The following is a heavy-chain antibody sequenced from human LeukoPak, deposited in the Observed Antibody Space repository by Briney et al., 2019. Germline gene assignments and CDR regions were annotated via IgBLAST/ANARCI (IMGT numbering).Heavy chain of an antibody. J-gene: IGHJ4*02. CDR2: IRYDGSNK. CDR3: AKVNFSYGSGSGYFDY. Sequence: PGGSLRLSCAASGFTFSSYGMHWVRQAPGKGLEWVAFIRYDGSNKYYADSVKGRFTISRDNSKNTLYLHMNSLRAEDTAVYYCAKVNFSYGSGSGYFDYWGQGTLVTVSS. V-gene: IGHV3-30*02. D-gene: IGHD3-10*01. CDR1: GFTFSSYG.